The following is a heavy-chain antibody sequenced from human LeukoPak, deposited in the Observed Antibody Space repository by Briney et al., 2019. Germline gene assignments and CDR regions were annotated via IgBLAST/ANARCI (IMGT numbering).Heavy chain of an antibody. CDR1: GFTFSSYV. Sequence: PGGSLRLSCAASGFTFSSYVMHWVRQAPGKGLEWVAIISYDGSNEYYADSVKGRFTISRDNSKSTVSLQMSSLRAEDTALYYCVRDLHWGGFDVWGQGTMVTVSS. V-gene: IGHV3-30*04. D-gene: IGHD7-27*01. J-gene: IGHJ3*01. CDR2: ISYDGSNE. CDR3: VRDLHWGGFDV.